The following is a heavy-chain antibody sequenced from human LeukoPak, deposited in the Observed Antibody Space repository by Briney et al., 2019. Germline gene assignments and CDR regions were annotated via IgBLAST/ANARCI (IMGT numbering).Heavy chain of an antibody. CDR1: GGPVSGFF. Sequence: SETLSRNCTGYGGPVSGFFWRWIRQPPGKGLKWIGEINYSGGTNYNPSLKSRVTISIDTSKKPFSLKLTSVTAADTAMYYCARASSYNEAIRWSPAWFGPWGQGTLVTVSS. D-gene: IGHD3-10*01. CDR3: ARASSYNEAIRWSPAWFGP. V-gene: IGHV4-34*01. CDR2: INYSGGT. J-gene: IGHJ5*02.